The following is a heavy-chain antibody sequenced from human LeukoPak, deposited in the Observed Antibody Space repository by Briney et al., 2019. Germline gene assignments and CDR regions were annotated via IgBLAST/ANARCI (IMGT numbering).Heavy chain of an antibody. CDR2: ESGSSHTT. V-gene: IGHV3-23*01. CDR1: GFTLMNYV. D-gene: IGHD3-10*01. CDR3: ATDWTLRGVPTFFDP. J-gene: IGHJ5*02. Sequence: GTSLRLSCEASGFTLMNYVMTRVRQAPGKGPEWVGSESGSSHTTYYSDSVRGRFAISRDNSKNTLFLQMNSLRVEDTAVYYCATDWTLRGVPTFFDPWGQGTLVSVSP.